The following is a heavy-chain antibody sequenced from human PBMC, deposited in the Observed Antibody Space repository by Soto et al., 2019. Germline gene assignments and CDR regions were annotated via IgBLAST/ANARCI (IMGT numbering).Heavy chain of an antibody. V-gene: IGHV3-23*01. CDR3: AKGVDSWFGELLNWFDP. Sequence: GGPLRLSCAASGFTFSSYAMSWVRQAPGKGLEWVSAISGSGGSTYYADSVKGRFTISRDNSKNTLYLQMNSLRAEDTAVYYCAKGVDSWFGELLNWFDPWGQGTLVTVSS. D-gene: IGHD3-10*01. CDR2: ISGSGGST. J-gene: IGHJ5*02. CDR1: GFTFSSYA.